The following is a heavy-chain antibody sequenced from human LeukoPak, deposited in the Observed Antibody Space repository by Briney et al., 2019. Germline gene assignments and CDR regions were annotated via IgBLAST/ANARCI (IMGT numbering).Heavy chain of an antibody. Sequence: PSQTLSLTCTVSGDSISSGSYYWSWIRQPAGKGLEWIGRIYTSGSTNYNPSLKSRVTISVDTSKNQFSLKLSSVTAADTAVYYCARGPVLRFLEWFDYWGQGTLVTVSS. CDR3: ARGPVLRFLEWFDY. J-gene: IGHJ4*02. V-gene: IGHV4-61*02. D-gene: IGHD3-3*01. CDR2: IYTSGST. CDR1: GDSISSGSYY.